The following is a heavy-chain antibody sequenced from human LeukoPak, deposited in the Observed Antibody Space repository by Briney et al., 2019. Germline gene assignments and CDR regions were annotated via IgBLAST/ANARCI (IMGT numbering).Heavy chain of an antibody. Sequence: ASVKVSCKASGYTFTSYDINWVRQATGQGLEWMGWMNPNSGNTGYAQKFQGRVTMTRNTSISTAYMELSSLRSEDTAVYCCARTGGLGEAFDYWGQGTLVTVSS. D-gene: IGHD3-16*01. CDR3: ARTGGLGEAFDY. V-gene: IGHV1-8*01. CDR2: MNPNSGNT. J-gene: IGHJ4*02. CDR1: GYTFTSYD.